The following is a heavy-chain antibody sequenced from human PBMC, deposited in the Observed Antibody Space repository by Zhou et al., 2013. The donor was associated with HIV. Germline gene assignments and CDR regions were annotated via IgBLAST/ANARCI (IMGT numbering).Heavy chain of an antibody. V-gene: IGHV1-46*01. D-gene: IGHD6-13*01. CDR1: GYTFTSYY. CDR2: INPSGGST. Sequence: QVQLVQSGAEVKKPGASVKVSCKASGYTFTSYYMHWVRQAPGQGLEWMGIINPSGGSTSYAQKFQGRVTMTRDTSTSTVYMELSSLRSEDTAVYYCARSEGDIYSSRNGMDVWGQGTTVTVSS. CDR3: ARSEGDIYSSRNGMDV. J-gene: IGHJ6*02.